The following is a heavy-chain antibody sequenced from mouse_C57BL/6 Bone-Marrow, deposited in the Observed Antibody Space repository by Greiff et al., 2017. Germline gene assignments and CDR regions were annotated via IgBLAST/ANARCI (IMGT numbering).Heavy chain of an antibody. V-gene: IGHV1-55*01. D-gene: IGHD2-5*01. CDR2: IYPGSGST. J-gene: IGHJ3*01. CDR3: ARKDSNYVWFAY. Sequence: QVQLQQPGAELVKPGASVKMSCKASGYTFTSYWITWVKQRPGQGLEWIGDIYPGSGSTNYNEKFKSKATLTVDTSSSTAYMQLSSLTSEDSAVXYCARKDSNYVWFAYWGQGTLVTVSA. CDR1: GYTFTSYW.